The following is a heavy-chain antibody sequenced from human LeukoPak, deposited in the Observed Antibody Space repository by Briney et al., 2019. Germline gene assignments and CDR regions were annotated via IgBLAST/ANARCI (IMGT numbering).Heavy chain of an antibody. CDR2: INPNSGGT. CDR1: GYTFTGYY. CDR3: ARSTKVEYYDFWSGYPFYNWFDL. V-gene: IGHV1-2*02. D-gene: IGHD3-3*01. J-gene: IGHJ5*02. Sequence: ASVKVSCKASGYTFTGYYMHWVRQAPGQGLEWMGWINPNSGGTNYAQKFQGRVTMTRDTSISTAYMELSRLRPDDTAVYSCARSTKVEYYDFWSGYPFYNWFDLWGQGTLVTVSS.